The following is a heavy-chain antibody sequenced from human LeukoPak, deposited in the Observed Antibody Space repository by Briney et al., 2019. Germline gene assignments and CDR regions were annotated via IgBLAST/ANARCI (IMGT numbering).Heavy chain of an antibody. CDR3: ARDLGATTVYFDY. D-gene: IGHD1-26*01. J-gene: IGHJ4*02. CDR1: GYTFTSYA. CDR2: INAGNGNT. Sequence: ASVKVSCKASGYTFTSYAMHWVRQAPGQRLEWMGWINAGNGNTKYSQKFQGRVTITRDTSASTAYMELSSLRSEDTAVYYCARDLGATTVYFDYWGQGTLVTVSS. V-gene: IGHV1-3*01.